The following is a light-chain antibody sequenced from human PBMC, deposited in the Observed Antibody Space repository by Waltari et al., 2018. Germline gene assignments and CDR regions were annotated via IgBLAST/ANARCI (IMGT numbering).Light chain of an antibody. V-gene: IGLV1-51*01. CDR3: GTWDRSRSAWV. Sequence: QSVLTQPPSVSAAPGQMVTISCAGSSSDIGDNHVSWYQQPPGTAPKRLMYVKAGRAAGIPDRFSGCRSGTSSTRVISGRQTGDEVDYYCGTWDRSRSAWVFGGGTRLTVL. J-gene: IGLJ3*02. CDR2: VKA. CDR1: SSDIGDNH.